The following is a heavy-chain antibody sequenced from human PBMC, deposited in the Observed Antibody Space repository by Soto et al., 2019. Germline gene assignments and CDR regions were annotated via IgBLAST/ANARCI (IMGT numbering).Heavy chain of an antibody. CDR1: GGTFSSYA. Sequence: QVQLLQSGAEVKKPGSSVKVSCKASGGTFSSYAISWVRQAPGQGLEWMGGIIPIFGTATYAQKFQGRVTITADKSTSTAYMELSSLRSEDTAVYYCARHFEDIVGVPAASGASWYYDGMAVWGQGTTVTVSS. V-gene: IGHV1-69*06. CDR2: IIPIFGTA. CDR3: ARHFEDIVGVPAASGASWYYDGMAV. D-gene: IGHD2-2*01. J-gene: IGHJ6*02.